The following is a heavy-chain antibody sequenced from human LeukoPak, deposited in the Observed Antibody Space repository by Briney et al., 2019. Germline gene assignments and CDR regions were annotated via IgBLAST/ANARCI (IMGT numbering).Heavy chain of an antibody. CDR2: INTRGTHI. J-gene: IGHJ3*02. CDR1: GFTFTSYG. V-gene: IGHV3-21*01. D-gene: IGHD6-19*01. Sequence: PGGSLRLSCAASGFTFTSYGMNWVRQAPGKGLEWVSYINTRGTHIDYADSVKGRFTISRDNAKNSLFLQMNSLGPEDTAVYYCARRASGSTDIDAFDIWGQGTMVIVSS. CDR3: ARRASGSTDIDAFDI.